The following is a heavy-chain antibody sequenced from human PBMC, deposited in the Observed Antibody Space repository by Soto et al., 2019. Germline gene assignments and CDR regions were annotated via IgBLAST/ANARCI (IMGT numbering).Heavy chain of an antibody. CDR1: GFTFSNYI. CDR3: AGGDTYYAMGV. V-gene: IGHV3-30-3*01. Sequence: QLQLVESGGGVVQPGRSLRLSCAASGFTFSNYILHWVRQAPGKGLEWVAFISCDGSNKDYADSMKGRLTISRDNSKNTLYLQLSSLRPEDTAVYYCAGGDTYYAMGVWGQGTTVTVSS. CDR2: ISCDGSNK. D-gene: IGHD5-18*01. J-gene: IGHJ6*02.